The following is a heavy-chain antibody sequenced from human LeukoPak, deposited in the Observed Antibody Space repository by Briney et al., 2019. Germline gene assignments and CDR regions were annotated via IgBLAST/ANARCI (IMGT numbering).Heavy chain of an antibody. D-gene: IGHD1-1*01. Sequence: SETLSLTCAVYGGSFSGYYWSWIRQPPGKGLEWIGYIYYSGSTNYNPSLKSRVTISVDTSKNQFSLQLSSVTAADTAVYYCAGDVMSTALDAFDVWGQGTMVTVSS. CDR3: AGDVMSTALDAFDV. V-gene: IGHV4-59*01. CDR1: GGSFSGYY. CDR2: IYYSGST. J-gene: IGHJ3*01.